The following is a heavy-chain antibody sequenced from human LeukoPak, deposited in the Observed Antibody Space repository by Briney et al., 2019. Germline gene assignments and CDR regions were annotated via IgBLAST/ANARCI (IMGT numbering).Heavy chain of an antibody. CDR2: FDPEDGET. Sequence: GASVKVSCKVSGYTLTELSMHWVRQAPGKGLEWMGGFDPEDGETIYAQKFQGRVTMTEDTSTDTAYMELSSLRSEDTAVYYCATTPRLAAAEDFWGQGTLVTVSS. D-gene: IGHD6-13*01. CDR1: GYTLTELS. CDR3: ATTPRLAAAEDF. J-gene: IGHJ4*02. V-gene: IGHV1-24*01.